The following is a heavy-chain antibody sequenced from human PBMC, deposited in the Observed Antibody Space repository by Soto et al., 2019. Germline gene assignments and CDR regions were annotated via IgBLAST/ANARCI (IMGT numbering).Heavy chain of an antibody. J-gene: IGHJ4*02. V-gene: IGHV3-48*03. CDR2: ISSSGSTI. D-gene: IGHD1-26*01. CDR1: GFTFSSYE. CDR3: AREASPFDY. Sequence: TGGSLRLSCAASGFTFSSYEMNWVRQAPGKGLEWVSYISSSGSTIYYADSVKGRFTISRDNAKNSLYLQMNSLRAEDTAVYYCAREASPFDYWGQGTLVTVSS.